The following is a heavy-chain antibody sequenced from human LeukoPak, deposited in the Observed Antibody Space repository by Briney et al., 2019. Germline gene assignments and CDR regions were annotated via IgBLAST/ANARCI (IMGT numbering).Heavy chain of an antibody. Sequence: GGSLRLSCAASGFTFSSYGMHWVRQAPGKGLEWVAVIWYDGSDKYYADSVKGRFTISRDNSKNTLYLQMNSLRAEDTAVYYCARENPTWVMGGFDYWGQGTLVTVSS. CDR2: IWYDGSDK. V-gene: IGHV3-33*01. J-gene: IGHJ4*02. CDR3: ARENPTWVMGGFDY. CDR1: GFTFSSYG. D-gene: IGHD2-21*01.